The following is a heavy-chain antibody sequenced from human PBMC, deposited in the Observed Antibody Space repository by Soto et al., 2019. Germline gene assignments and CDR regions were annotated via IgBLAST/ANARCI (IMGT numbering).Heavy chain of an antibody. CDR1: GYTFTSYG. D-gene: IGHD5-12*01. Sequence: QVQLVQSGGEVKKPGASVKLSCTASGYTFTSYGISWVRQAPGQGLEWLGWISAYNGKTNYAQNVPGRVTMTTDTSTRTTYMDVRSLRSHDTAVYYCSRGGDVNYYHGMDVWGQGTTVTVSS. CDR2: ISAYNGKT. J-gene: IGHJ6*02. CDR3: SRGGDVNYYHGMDV. V-gene: IGHV1-18*01.